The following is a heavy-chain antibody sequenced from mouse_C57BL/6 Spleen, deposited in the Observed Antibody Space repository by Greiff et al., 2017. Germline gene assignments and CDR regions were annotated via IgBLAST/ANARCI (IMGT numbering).Heavy chain of an antibody. J-gene: IGHJ3*01. Sequence: VQGVESGAELARPGASVKMSCKASGYTFTSYTMHWVKQRPGQGLEWIGYINPSSGYTKYNQKFKDKATLTADKSSSTAYMQLSSLTSEDSAVYYCASGDYGSSYGFAYWGQGTLVTVSA. CDR1: GYTFTSYT. CDR2: INPSSGYT. CDR3: ASGDYGSSYGFAY. D-gene: IGHD1-1*01. V-gene: IGHV1-4*01.